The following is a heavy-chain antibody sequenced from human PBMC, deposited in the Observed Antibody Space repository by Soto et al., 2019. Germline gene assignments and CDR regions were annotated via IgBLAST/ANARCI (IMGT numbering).Heavy chain of an antibody. Sequence: ASVKVSCKASGYTFTSYGISWVRQAPGQGLEWMGWISAYNGNTNYAQKLQGRVTMTTDTSTSTAYMELRSLRSDDTAVYYCARGFTIFGVVDNYYYYMDVWGKGTTVXVSS. D-gene: IGHD3-3*01. V-gene: IGHV1-18*01. CDR2: ISAYNGNT. CDR1: GYTFTSYG. CDR3: ARGFTIFGVVDNYYYYMDV. J-gene: IGHJ6*03.